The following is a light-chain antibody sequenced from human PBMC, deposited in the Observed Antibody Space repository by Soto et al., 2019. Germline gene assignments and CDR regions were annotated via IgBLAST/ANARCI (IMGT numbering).Light chain of an antibody. J-gene: IGLJ3*02. CDR2: EVN. Sequence: QSALTQPASVSGTPGQSITISCTGTNSDVGKYDFVSWYQHYPDKAPKFIIYEVNKRPSGVSHRFSGSKSGSTASLTISGLQAEDEAHYYCCSYTSSEPVVFGGGTKLTVL. CDR3: CSYTSSEPVV. V-gene: IGLV2-23*02. CDR1: NSDVGKYDF.